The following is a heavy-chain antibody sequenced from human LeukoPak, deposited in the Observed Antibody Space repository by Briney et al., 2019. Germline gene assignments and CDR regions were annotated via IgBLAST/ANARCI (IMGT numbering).Heavy chain of an antibody. Sequence: GGSLRLSCAASGFTFSSYGMHWVRQAPGKGLEEVAVIWYGGSNKYYADSVKGRFTISRDNSKNTLYLQMNSLRAEDTAVYYCAKATYYYDSSGYDYWGQGTLVTVSS. V-gene: IGHV3-33*06. CDR1: GFTFSSYG. CDR2: IWYGGSNK. CDR3: AKATYYYDSSGYDY. J-gene: IGHJ4*02. D-gene: IGHD3-22*01.